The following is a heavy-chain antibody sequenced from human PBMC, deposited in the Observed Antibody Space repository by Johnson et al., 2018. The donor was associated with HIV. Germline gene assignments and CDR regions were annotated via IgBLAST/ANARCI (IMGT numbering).Heavy chain of an antibody. J-gene: IGHJ3*02. D-gene: IGHD6-13*01. Sequence: VQLVESGGGVVQPGRSLRLSCAASGFTFSSYDMHWVRQATGNGLEWVSAIGTAGDTYYPVSVKGRFTISRDNSKNTLYLQMNSLRAEDTAVYYCARERARQELGLDGAFDIWGRGTMLTVSS. CDR1: GFTFSSYD. V-gene: IGHV3-13*01. CDR2: IGTAGDT. CDR3: ARERARQELGLDGAFDI.